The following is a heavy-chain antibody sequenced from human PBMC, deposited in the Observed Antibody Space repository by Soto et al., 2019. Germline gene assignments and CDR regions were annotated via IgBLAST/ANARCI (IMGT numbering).Heavy chain of an antibody. CDR2: INPNSGGT. J-gene: IGHJ6*02. CDR1: GYTFTGYY. CDR3: ARAMGGFSGRSCYFCGMDV. Sequence: ASVKVSCKASGYTFTGYYMHWVRQAPGQGLEWMGWINPNSGGTNYAQKFQGWVTMTRDTSISTAYMELSRLRSDDTAVYYCARAMGGFSGRSCYFCGMDVWGQGTTVTVSS. D-gene: IGHD2-15*01. V-gene: IGHV1-2*04.